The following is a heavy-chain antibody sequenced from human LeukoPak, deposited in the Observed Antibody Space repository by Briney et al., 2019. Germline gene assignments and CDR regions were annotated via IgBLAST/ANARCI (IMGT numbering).Heavy chain of an antibody. V-gene: IGHV4-30-2*01. J-gene: IGHJ2*01. D-gene: IGHD5-24*01. CDR3: ARGWLQFYWYFDL. Sequence: SETLSLTCAVSGGSISSGGYSWSWIRQPPGKGLEWIGYIYHSGSTYYNPSLKSRVTISVDRSKNQFSLKLTSVTAAGTAVYYCARGWLQFYWYFDLWGRGTLVTVSS. CDR1: GGSISSGGYS. CDR2: IYHSGST.